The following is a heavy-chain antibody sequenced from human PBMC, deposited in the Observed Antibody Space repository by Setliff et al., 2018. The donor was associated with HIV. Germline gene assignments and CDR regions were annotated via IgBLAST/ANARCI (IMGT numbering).Heavy chain of an antibody. Sequence: AGGSLRLSCEASGFRFDDHGMTWVRQGPGKGLEWVSLINWKGGDPAYADSVKGRFTITRDNAKNSVYLQMNSLRSEDTAFYYCARVRDSTGYTASDVWGQGTTVTVSS. CDR1: GFRFDDHG. J-gene: IGHJ6*02. V-gene: IGHV3-20*04. D-gene: IGHD3-22*01. CDR2: INWKGGDP. CDR3: ARVRDSTGYTASDV.